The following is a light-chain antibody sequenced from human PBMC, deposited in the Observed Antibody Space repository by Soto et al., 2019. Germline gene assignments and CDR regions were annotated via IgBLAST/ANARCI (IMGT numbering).Light chain of an antibody. Sequence: ELVLTQSPGTLSLSPGERATLSCRASQSVRDNWLAWYQQKPDQAPRLLIYGASNRPDGIPDKFSGSGSGTHFTLTISRLEPEDFAVYYCQQYRSSPFTFGQGTKLEIK. CDR3: QQYRSSPFT. CDR1: QSVRDNW. V-gene: IGKV3-20*01. CDR2: GAS. J-gene: IGKJ2*01.